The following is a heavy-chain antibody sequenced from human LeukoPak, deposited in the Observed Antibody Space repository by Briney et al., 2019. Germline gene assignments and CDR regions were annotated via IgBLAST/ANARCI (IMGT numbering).Heavy chain of an antibody. V-gene: IGHV1-2*02. J-gene: IGHJ4*02. CDR3: ARDPNTNYYSNNFDY. Sequence: GASVKLSCKASGYTFTGYYIQWLRQAPGQGLEWMGWFNPNSGGTKYAQKFQGRVTMTRDTYISTAYMEVSRLRSDDTAVYYSARDPNTNYYSNNFDYWGQGTLVTVSS. CDR1: GYTFTGYY. CDR2: FNPNSGGT. D-gene: IGHD3-22*01.